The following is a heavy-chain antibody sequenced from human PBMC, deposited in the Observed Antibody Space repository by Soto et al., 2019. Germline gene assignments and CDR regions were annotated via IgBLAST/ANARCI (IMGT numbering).Heavy chain of an antibody. CDR3: ARGYCSSPSCYIWDNWFDP. Sequence: QVQLQESGPGLVKPSETLSLTCTVSGGSISRYYWSWIRQPPGKGLEWIGYIYYSGRTNYNPSLKSRVTISVDTSKNQFSLKLSSVTAADTAVYYCARGYCSSPSCYIWDNWFDPWGQGTLVTVSS. CDR1: GGSISRYY. V-gene: IGHV4-59*01. J-gene: IGHJ5*02. D-gene: IGHD2-2*02. CDR2: IYYSGRT.